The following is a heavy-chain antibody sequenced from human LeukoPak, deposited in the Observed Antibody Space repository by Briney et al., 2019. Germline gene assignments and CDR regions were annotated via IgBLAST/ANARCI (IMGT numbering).Heavy chain of an antibody. D-gene: IGHD4-11*01. CDR1: GGSISSSNW. CDR2: IYYSGST. Sequence: SETLSLTCAVSGGSISSSNWWSWIRQPPGKGLEWIGYIYYSGSTYYNPSLKGRVTISVDTSKNQFSLKLSSVTAADTAVYYCARQTTAVDYWGQGTLVTVSS. CDR3: ARQTTAVDY. V-gene: IGHV4-30-4*01. J-gene: IGHJ4*02.